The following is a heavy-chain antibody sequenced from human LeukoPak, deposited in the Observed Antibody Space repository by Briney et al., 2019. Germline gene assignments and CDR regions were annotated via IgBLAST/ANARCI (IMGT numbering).Heavy chain of an antibody. CDR1: GFTFSSYA. CDR3: AKGQHIVTTISQEGFEY. J-gene: IGHJ4*02. D-gene: IGHD5-12*01. CDR2: ISGSGSTT. Sequence: PGGSLRLSCAASGFTFSSYAMNWVRQAPGTGLEWVSAISGSGSTTYYADSVKGRFTISRDNSKNTLFLQMNSLTAEDTAVYYCAKGQHIVTTISQEGFEYWGQGTLVTVSS. V-gene: IGHV3-23*01.